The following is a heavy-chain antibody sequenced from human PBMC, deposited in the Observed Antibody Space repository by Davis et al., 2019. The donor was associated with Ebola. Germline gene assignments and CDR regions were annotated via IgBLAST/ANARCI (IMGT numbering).Heavy chain of an antibody. Sequence: GGSLRLSCAASGFTFSSYAMHWVRQAPGKGLEYVSAISSNGGSTYYANSVKGRFTISRDNSKNTLYLQMGSLRAEDMAVYYCARVGYGDYWRWFDPWGQGTLVTVSS. CDR2: ISSNGGST. CDR1: GFTFSSYA. D-gene: IGHD4-17*01. CDR3: ARVGYGDYWRWFDP. J-gene: IGHJ5*02. V-gene: IGHV3-64*01.